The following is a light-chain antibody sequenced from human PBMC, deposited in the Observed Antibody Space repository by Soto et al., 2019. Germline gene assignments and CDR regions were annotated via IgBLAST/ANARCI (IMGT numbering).Light chain of an antibody. V-gene: IGKV3-15*01. CDR2: GAS. CDR3: QQYNNWLT. J-gene: IGKJ1*01. CDR1: QSVSSN. Sequence: EIVMTPSPATLSVSPGERATLSCRASQSVSSNLAWYQQKPGQAPRLLIYGASTRATGIPARFSGSGSGTEFTLTISSLQSEDFAVYYCQQYNNWLTFGQGTKVDI.